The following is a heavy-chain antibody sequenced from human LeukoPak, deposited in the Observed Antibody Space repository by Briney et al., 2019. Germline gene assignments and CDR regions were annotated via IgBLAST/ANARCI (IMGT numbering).Heavy chain of an antibody. V-gene: IGHV3-23*01. CDR1: GFTFSSSA. CDR2: IGTSGDRT. Sequence: PGGSLRLSCSASGFTFSSSAMSWVRQAPGKGLEWVSAIGTSGDRTFYADSVKGRFTISRDNSKNTVYLQMNSLRAEDTAVYYCARGETSSYDYWGQGTLVTVSS. CDR3: ARGETSSYDY. J-gene: IGHJ4*02. D-gene: IGHD2-2*01.